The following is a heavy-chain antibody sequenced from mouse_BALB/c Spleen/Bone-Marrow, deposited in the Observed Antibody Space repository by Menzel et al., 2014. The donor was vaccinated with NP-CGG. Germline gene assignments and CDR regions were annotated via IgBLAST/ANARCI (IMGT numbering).Heavy chain of an antibody. CDR2: INPDSSTI. Sequence: EVKLVESGGGRVQPRGSLKLSCAAPGVDFSRYWMSWVRQAPGKGLEWIGEINPDSSTINYTPSLKDKFIISRDNAKNTLFLQMSKVRAEDTVLYCGAPNWDRGFASWGQGTLVTVSA. CDR3: APNWDRGFAS. J-gene: IGHJ3*01. CDR1: GVDFSRYW. V-gene: IGHV4-1*02. D-gene: IGHD4-1*01.